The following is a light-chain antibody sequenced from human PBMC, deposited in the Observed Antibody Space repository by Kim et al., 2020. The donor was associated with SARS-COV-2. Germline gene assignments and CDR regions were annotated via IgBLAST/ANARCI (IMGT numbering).Light chain of an antibody. CDR3: SSYMRGSLV. Sequence: PGQSVTSSCTGTISDIGLYNRVSWYQQPPGTAPKLMIYEVSNRPSGVPDRFSGSKSGNTASLTISGLQAEDEADYYCSSYMRGSLVFGGGTKVTVL. CDR2: EVS. J-gene: IGLJ2*01. V-gene: IGLV2-18*02. CDR1: ISDIGLYNR.